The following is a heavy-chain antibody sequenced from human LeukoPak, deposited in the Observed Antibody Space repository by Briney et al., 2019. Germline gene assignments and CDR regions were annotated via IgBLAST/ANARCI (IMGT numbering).Heavy chain of an antibody. D-gene: IGHD3-3*01. V-gene: IGHV3-73*01. CDR3: TNSYDFWSGYYTDY. CDR2: IRSKANSYAT. Sequence: GGSLRLSCAASGFTFSGSAMHWVRQASGKGLEWVGRIRSKANSYATAYAASVKGRFTISRDDSKNTAYLQMNSLKTEDTAVYYCTNSYDFWSGYYTDYWGQGTLVTVSS. CDR1: GFTFSGSA. J-gene: IGHJ4*02.